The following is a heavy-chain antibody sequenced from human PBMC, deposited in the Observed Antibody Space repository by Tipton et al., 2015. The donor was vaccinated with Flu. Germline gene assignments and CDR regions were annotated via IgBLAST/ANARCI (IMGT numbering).Heavy chain of an antibody. D-gene: IGHD3-22*01. CDR1: GGSISSYY. CDR2: IYYSGST. Sequence: TLSLTCTVSGGSISSYYWSWIRQPPGKGLEWIGYIYYSGSTNYNPSLKSRVTISVDTSKNQFSLKLSSVTAADTAVYYCARWDYYDSSGPYYFDYWGQGTLVTVSS. V-gene: IGHV4-59*08. CDR3: ARWDYYDSSGPYYFDY. J-gene: IGHJ4*02.